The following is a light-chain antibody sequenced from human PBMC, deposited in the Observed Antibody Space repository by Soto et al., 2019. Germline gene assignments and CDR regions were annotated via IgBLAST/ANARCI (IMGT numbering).Light chain of an antibody. V-gene: IGLV3-1*01. J-gene: IGLJ2*01. CDR3: QAWASSTADVV. CDR2: QDS. CDR1: KLGDKY. Sequence: SYELTQPPSVSVSPGQTASITCSGDKLGDKYACWYQQKPGQSPVLVIYQDSKRPSGIPERFSGSNSGNTATLTISGTQAMDEADYYCQAWASSTADVVFGGGTKLTVL.